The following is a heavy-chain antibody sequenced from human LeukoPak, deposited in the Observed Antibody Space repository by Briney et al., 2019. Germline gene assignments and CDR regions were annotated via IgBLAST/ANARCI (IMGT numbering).Heavy chain of an antibody. J-gene: IGHJ6*02. Sequence: GGSLRLSCAASGFTFSSYAMHWVRQAPGKGLEWVAVISYDGSNKYYADSVKGRFTISRDNSKNTLYLQMNSLRAEDTAVYYCARGMVRGVHAMDVWGQGTTVTVSS. CDR1: GFTFSSYA. CDR2: ISYDGSNK. V-gene: IGHV3-30-3*01. CDR3: ARGMVRGVHAMDV. D-gene: IGHD3-10*01.